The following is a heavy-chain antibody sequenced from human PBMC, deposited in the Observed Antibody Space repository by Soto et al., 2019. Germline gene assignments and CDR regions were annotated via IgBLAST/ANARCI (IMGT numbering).Heavy chain of an antibody. Sequence: PGESLKLSCTGSGYTFAPNFIGWVRQMPGKGLEWMGNIYPGDSYTNYSPSFQGHVTISADKSISTAYLQWSSLKASDTAMYYCARLQAAAGDNDLTFDYWGQGTLVTVSS. CDR3: ARLQAAAGDNDLTFDY. CDR2: IYPGDSYT. CDR1: GYTFAPNF. D-gene: IGHD6-13*01. J-gene: IGHJ4*02. V-gene: IGHV5-51*01.